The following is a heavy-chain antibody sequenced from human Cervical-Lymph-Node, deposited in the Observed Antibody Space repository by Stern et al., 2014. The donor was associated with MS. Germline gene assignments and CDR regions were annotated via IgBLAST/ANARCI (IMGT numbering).Heavy chain of an antibody. V-gene: IGHV1-2*02. D-gene: IGHD3-9*01. Sequence: VQLVESGAEVKKPGASVKVSCKASGYTFTGDYMHWGRQAPGQGLEWMGWINPNSGGTKYAQKFQDRVSMTRDTSINTAYMELSRLISGDTAVYYCARGSHYDVFTGYYKFVDNWGQGTLVTVSS. J-gene: IGHJ4*02. CDR2: INPNSGGT. CDR1: GYTFTGDY. CDR3: ARGSHYDVFTGYYKFVDN.